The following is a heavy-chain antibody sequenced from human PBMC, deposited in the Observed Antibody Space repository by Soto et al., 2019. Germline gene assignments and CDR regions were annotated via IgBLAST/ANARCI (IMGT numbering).Heavy chain of an antibody. CDR2: ISAYNGNR. CDR1: GYPFTSYG. V-gene: IGHV1-18*01. Sequence: QGHLLQSGDEVKTPGASVRVSCRASGYPFTSYGISWVRQAPGQGLEWVAWISAYNGNRDTAQKFQGKSTQTFNTTTDTAHMERGDLTSADTGVYYCARGRIVASIHDAFEIWGQGTKVTVSS. J-gene: IGHJ3*02. CDR3: ARGRIVASIHDAFEI. D-gene: IGHD5-12*01.